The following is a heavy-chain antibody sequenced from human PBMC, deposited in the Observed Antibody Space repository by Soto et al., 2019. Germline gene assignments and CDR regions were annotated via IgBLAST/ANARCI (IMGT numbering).Heavy chain of an antibody. D-gene: IGHD2-15*01. CDR2: ISYDGSNK. J-gene: IGHJ3*02. CDR1: GFTFSSYG. Sequence: GGSLRLSCAASGFTFSSYGMHWVRQAPGKGLEWVAVISYDGSNKYYADTVKGRFTISRDNSKNTLYLQMNSLRAEDTAVYYCAKVLRRYCSGGSCYSSNAFDIWGQGTMVTVSS. V-gene: IGHV3-30*18. CDR3: AKVLRRYCSGGSCYSSNAFDI.